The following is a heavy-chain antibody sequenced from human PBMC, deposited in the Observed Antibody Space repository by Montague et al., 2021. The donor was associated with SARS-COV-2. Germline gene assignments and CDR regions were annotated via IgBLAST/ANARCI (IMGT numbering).Heavy chain of an antibody. V-gene: IGHV3-64*01. J-gene: IGHJ3*02. CDR3: ARGGGYDILTGYLDDAFDI. Sequence: SLRLSCAASGFTFSSYAMHWVRQAPGKGLGYVSAISSNGGSTYYANSVKGRFTISRDNSKNTLYLQMGSLRAEDTAVYYCARGGGYDILTGYLDDAFDIWGQGTMVTVSS. CDR1: GFTFSSYA. D-gene: IGHD3-9*01. CDR2: ISSNGGST.